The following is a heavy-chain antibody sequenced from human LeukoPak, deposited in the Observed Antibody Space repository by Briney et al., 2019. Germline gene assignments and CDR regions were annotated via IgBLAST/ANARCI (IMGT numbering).Heavy chain of an antibody. V-gene: IGHV3-11*06. Sequence: GGSLRLSCAASGFTFSDYYMGWIRQAPGKGLEWVSYIGKSGSHTNYGDSVKGRFTIARDNAKNSLYLQMNSLRAEDTAVYYCARYWSGSSDYWGQGALVTVSS. D-gene: IGHD1-26*01. CDR2: IGKSGSHT. CDR3: ARYWSGSSDY. CDR1: GFTFSDYY. J-gene: IGHJ4*02.